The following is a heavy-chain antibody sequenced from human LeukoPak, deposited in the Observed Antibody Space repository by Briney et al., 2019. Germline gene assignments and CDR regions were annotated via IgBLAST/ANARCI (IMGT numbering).Heavy chain of an antibody. CDR2: INSDGSNR. J-gene: IGHJ4*02. V-gene: IGHV3-74*01. CDR1: GFIFSGYG. CDR3: VRFRGCSAANCYPFDY. Sequence: GGSLRLSCSASGFIFSGYGMHWVRQAPGKGLVWVSRINSDGSNRYYAGSVEGRFTISRDNAKDTLYLQMNSLRAEDTAVYYCVRFRGCSAANCYPFDYWGQGTLVTVSS. D-gene: IGHD2-15*01.